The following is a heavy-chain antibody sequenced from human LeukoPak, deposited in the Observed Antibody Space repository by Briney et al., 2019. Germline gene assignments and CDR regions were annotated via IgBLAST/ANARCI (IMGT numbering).Heavy chain of an antibody. D-gene: IGHD3-10*01. CDR2: INHSGST. V-gene: IGHV4-34*01. CDR3: ARHGTPLRYGSGNYYKGAPFDY. CDR1: GGSFSGYY. Sequence: SETLSLTCAVYGGSFSGYYWSWIRQPPGKGLEWIGEINHSGSTNYNPSLKSRVTISVDTSKNQFSLKLSSVTAADTAVYYCARHGTPLRYGSGNYYKGAPFDYWGQGTLVTVSS. J-gene: IGHJ4*02.